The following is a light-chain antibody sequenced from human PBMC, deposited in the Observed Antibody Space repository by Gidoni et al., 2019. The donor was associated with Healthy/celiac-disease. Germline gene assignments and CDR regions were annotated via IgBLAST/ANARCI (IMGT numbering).Light chain of an antibody. Sequence: ESVLTQSPGTLSLSPGERATLSCRASQSVSSSYLAWYQQKPGQAPRLLIYGASSRATGIPDRFSGSGSGTDFTLTISRLEPEDFAVYYCQQYGSSPGRTFGGXTKVEIK. CDR2: GAS. J-gene: IGKJ4*01. V-gene: IGKV3-20*01. CDR1: QSVSSSY. CDR3: QQYGSSPGRT.